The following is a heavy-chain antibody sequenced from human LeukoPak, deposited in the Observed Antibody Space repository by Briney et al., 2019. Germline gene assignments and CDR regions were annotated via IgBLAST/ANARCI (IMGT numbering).Heavy chain of an antibody. J-gene: IGHJ4*02. CDR2: IYHSGST. CDR1: DYSISSGYY. V-gene: IGHV4-38-2*01. CDR3: ASYQMAGADFDY. D-gene: IGHD6-19*01. Sequence: SETLSLTCAVSDYSISSGYYWGWIRQPPGKGLEWIGSIYHSGSTYYNPSLKSRVTISVDTSKNQFSLKLSSVTAADTAVYYCASYQMAGADFDYWGQGTLVTVSS.